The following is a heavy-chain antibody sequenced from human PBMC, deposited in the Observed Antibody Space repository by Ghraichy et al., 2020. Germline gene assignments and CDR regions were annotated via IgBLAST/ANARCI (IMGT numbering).Heavy chain of an antibody. Sequence: ETLSLTCNVSGGSISSYYWSWIRQPPGKGLEWIGYIYNSGSTNYNPSFKSRVTISIETSKNLFSLKLNSVTAADTAVYYCARFSPGGNFDYWGQGTLVTVSS. CDR2: IYNSGST. D-gene: IGHD1-14*01. V-gene: IGHV4-59*01. J-gene: IGHJ4*02. CDR1: GGSISSYY. CDR3: ARFSPGGNFDY.